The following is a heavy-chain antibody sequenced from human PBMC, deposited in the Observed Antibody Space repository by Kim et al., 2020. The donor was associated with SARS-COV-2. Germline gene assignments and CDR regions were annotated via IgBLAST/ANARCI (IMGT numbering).Heavy chain of an antibody. J-gene: IGHJ4*02. V-gene: IGHV4-59*01. CDR2: GST. CDR3: ARAPKAYSAYDFDY. Sequence: GSTNYNPSLKSRVTISVDTSKNQFSLKVSSVTAADTAVYYCARAPKAYSAYDFDYWGQGTLVTVSS. D-gene: IGHD5-12*01.